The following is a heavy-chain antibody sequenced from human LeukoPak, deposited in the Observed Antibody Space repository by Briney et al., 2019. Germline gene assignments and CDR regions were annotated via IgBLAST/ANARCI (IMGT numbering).Heavy chain of an antibody. V-gene: IGHV4-61*02. CDR2: IFSTGST. CDR3: ARDGGSYHGLDY. Sequence: SETLSLTRTVSGGSISRGNYYWSWIRQPAGKGLEWIGRIFSTGSTNYSPSLKSRVIISLDTSKNQFSLKVSSVTAADTAVYYCARDGGSYHGLDYWGQGTLVTVSS. J-gene: IGHJ4*02. D-gene: IGHD1-26*01. CDR1: GGSISRGNYY.